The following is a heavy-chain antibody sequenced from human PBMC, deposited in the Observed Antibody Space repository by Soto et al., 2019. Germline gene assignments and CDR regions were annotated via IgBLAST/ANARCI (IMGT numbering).Heavy chain of an antibody. CDR1: GFTFCSYA. Sequence: GGSLRLSWAASGFTFCSYAMHWVRQAPGKGLEWVAVISYDGSNKYDADSVKGRFTISRDNSKNTLYLQMNSLRAEDTAVYYCARDPGGYNDYWGQGTLVTVSS. V-gene: IGHV3-30-3*01. CDR3: ARDPGGYNDY. J-gene: IGHJ4*02. D-gene: IGHD5-12*01. CDR2: ISYDGSNK.